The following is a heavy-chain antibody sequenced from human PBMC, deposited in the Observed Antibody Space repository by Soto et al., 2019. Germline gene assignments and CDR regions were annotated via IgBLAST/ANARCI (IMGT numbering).Heavy chain of an antibody. J-gene: IGHJ5*02. CDR2: VNPSSGNT. V-gene: IGHV1-8*01. CDR3: ARASMYIWNDH. Sequence: QVQLRQSGAEIKRPGASVKVSCEASGYIFTTQDINWVRQASGQGLEWLGCVNPSSGNTAYAQKFHGRVTMTRDTCINTAYMELSSLRSDDTAVYYCARASMYIWNDHWGQGTLVTVSS. CDR1: GYIFTTQD.